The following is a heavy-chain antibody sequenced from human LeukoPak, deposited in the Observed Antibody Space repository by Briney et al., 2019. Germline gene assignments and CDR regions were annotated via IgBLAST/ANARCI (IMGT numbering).Heavy chain of an antibody. CDR2: ISYDGSSK. Sequence: PGRSLRLSCAASGFTFSSYGMHWVRQAPGKGLEWVAVISYDGSSKYYADSVKGRFTISRDNSRNTLYLQMNSLRAEDTAVYYCAKGGQQLASGWFDPWGQGTLVTVSS. CDR1: GFTFSSYG. CDR3: AKGGQQLASGWFDP. D-gene: IGHD6-13*01. J-gene: IGHJ5*02. V-gene: IGHV3-30*18.